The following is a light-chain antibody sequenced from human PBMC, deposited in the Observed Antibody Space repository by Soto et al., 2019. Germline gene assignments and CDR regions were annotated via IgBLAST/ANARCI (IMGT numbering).Light chain of an antibody. CDR3: ASRDDTLGGPV. Sequence: QSVLTQPPSASGTPGQRVAISCSGNSSNIGNNYVYWYQQFPGMAPKLIIYSDRQRPPGVPDRFSGSKSGTSASLAIRGLRSEDEADYHCASRDDTLGGPVFGGGTKVTVL. V-gene: IGLV1-47*02. CDR1: SSNIGNNY. CDR2: SDR. J-gene: IGLJ3*02.